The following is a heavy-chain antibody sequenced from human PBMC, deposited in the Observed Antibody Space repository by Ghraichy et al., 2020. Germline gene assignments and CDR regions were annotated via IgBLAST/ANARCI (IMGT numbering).Heavy chain of an antibody. CDR3: AKDLAGISPYDFGMDV. V-gene: IGHV3-30*18. CDR2: ISHDGSNK. CDR1: GFTFRTSG. J-gene: IGHJ6*02. Sequence: GGSLRLSCAASGFTFRTSGLHWLRPASGTGLEWVADISHDGSNKFYADSVKGRFTISRDNSKNTLYLQMNSLRGEDTTMYYCAKDLAGISPYDFGMDVWGQGTTVTVSS. D-gene: IGHD6-19*01.